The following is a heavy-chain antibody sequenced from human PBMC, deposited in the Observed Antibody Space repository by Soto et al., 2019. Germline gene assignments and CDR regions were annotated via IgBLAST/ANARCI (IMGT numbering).Heavy chain of an antibody. Sequence: QVQLQESGPGLVNPSQTLSLTCSVSGASIRSAGYYWTWIRQHSGKVLEWIGHIYNTGSAHYNSSLKSRVNLSVDTSRDQFSLHLTSETVADTAVYYCARSRPYDYEIIWGHVTLVTVSS. J-gene: IGHJ4*01. D-gene: IGHD4-17*01. V-gene: IGHV4-31*03. CDR3: ARSRPYDYEII. CDR2: IYNTGSA. CDR1: GASIRSAGYY.